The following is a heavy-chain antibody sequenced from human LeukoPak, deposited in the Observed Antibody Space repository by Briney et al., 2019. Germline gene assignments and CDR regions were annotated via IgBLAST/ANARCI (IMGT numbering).Heavy chain of an antibody. V-gene: IGHV3-48*03. CDR1: GFTFSSYE. CDR3: ARPRITVFGVVPWAFDV. CDR2: ITNSGNTI. J-gene: IGHJ3*01. Sequence: PGGSLRLSCAASGFTFSSYEMNWVRQAPGKGLEWISYITNSGNTIYYADSVKGRFNNSRDDAKNSLYLQMNSLRAEDTAVYYFARPRITVFGVVPWAFDVWGQGTMVTVAS. D-gene: IGHD3-3*01.